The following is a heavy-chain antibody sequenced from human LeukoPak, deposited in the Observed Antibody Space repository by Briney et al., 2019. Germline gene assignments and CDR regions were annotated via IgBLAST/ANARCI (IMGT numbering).Heavy chain of an antibody. CDR2: INPNSGRT. CDR3: ASEFGYCSGGSCYSDPTEYFQH. D-gene: IGHD2-15*01. V-gene: IGHV1-2*02. J-gene: IGHJ1*01. CDR1: GYTFTGYY. Sequence: ASVKVSCKASGYTFTGYYMHWVRQAPGQGLEWMGWINPNSGRTNYAQKFQGRVTMTRDTSISTAYMELSRLRSDDTAVYYCASEFGYCSGGSCYSDPTEYFQHWGQGTLVTVSS.